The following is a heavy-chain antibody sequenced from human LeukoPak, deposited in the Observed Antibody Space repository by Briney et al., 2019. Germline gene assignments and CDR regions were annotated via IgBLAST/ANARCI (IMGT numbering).Heavy chain of an antibody. Sequence: WGSLRLSCAASGFPLSSFSMHWVRQSPGRGLEYVSAISYKGGPTYYADSVKGRFTISRDNSKNTLYLQMASLRYEDMAVYYCARVRDSKQFDYWGQGTLVTVSS. CDR1: GFPLSSFS. CDR3: ARVRDSKQFDY. V-gene: IGHV3-64*02. J-gene: IGHJ4*02. CDR2: ISYKGGPT. D-gene: IGHD2/OR15-2a*01.